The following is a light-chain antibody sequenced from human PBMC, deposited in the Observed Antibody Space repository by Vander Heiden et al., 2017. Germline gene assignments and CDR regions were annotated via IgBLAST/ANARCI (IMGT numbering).Light chain of an antibody. CDR3: GTWDSSLSVKYG. CDR2: DDN. CDR1: SSNIGNNY. Sequence: QSVLTQPPSVSAAPGQKFTISCSGSSSNIGNNYVSWYQQLPGTDPELLSYDDNKRPSGIPDRFSGSKSGTSATLGITGLQTGDEADYYCGTWDSSLSVKYGFGTGTKVTVL. V-gene: IGLV1-51*01. J-gene: IGLJ1*01.